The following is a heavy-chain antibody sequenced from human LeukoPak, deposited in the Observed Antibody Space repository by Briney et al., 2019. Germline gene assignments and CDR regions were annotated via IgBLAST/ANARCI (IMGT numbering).Heavy chain of an antibody. J-gene: IGHJ5*02. CDR2: IYTSGST. D-gene: IGHD3-22*01. CDR3: ARDRYYYDSSGYRFDP. Sequence: PSETLSLTCTVSGYSISSGYYWGWIRQPAGKGLEWIGRIYTSGSTNYNPSLKSRVTMSVDTSKNQFSLKLSSVTAADTAVYYCARDRYYYDSSGYRFDPWGQGTLVTVSS. CDR1: GYSISSGYY. V-gene: IGHV4-4*07.